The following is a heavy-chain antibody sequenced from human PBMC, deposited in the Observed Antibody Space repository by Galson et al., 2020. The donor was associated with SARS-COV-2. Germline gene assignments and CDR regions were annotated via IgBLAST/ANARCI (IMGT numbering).Heavy chain of an antibody. D-gene: IGHD6-13*01. CDR1: GGSISSYY. J-gene: IGHJ5*02. CDR3: AIDLATAGTNRFDP. Sequence: SETLSLTCTVSGGSISSYYWSWIRQPAGKGLEWIGRIYTSGSTNHNPSLKSRVTMSVDTSKNQFSLKLSSVTAADTAVYYCAIDLATAGTNRFDPWGQGTLVTVTS. CDR2: IYTSGST. V-gene: IGHV4-4*07.